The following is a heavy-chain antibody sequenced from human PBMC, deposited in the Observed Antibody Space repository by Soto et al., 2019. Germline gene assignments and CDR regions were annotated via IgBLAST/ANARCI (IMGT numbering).Heavy chain of an antibody. D-gene: IGHD6-25*01. CDR3: AKAYWTSRSGCAIDI. J-gene: IGHJ3*02. CDR2: ISSSSTI. CDR1: GFTFSTYR. Sequence: PGGSLRLSCATSGFTFSTYRMSWVRQAPGKGLEWVSYISSSSTIYYADSVEGRFTISRDNAKDSLFLQMNSLTVEDTAVYYCAKAYWTSRSGCAIDIWGQGTLVTVSS. V-gene: IGHV3-48*01.